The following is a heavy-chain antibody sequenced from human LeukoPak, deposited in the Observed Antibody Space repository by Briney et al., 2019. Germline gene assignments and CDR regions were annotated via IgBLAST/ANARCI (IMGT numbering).Heavy chain of an antibody. CDR1: GASISGHY. J-gene: IGHJ3*02. V-gene: IGHV4-59*11. CDR2: ISHIGST. Sequence: PSETLFLTCTVSGASISGHYLTWLRQPPGKGLEWIGFISHIGSTNYDPSLKSRVTISVDTSKNQFSLKLTSVTAADTAVYYCARDRISINALDMWGQGTMVTVSS. CDR3: ARDRISINALDM. D-gene: IGHD1-14*01.